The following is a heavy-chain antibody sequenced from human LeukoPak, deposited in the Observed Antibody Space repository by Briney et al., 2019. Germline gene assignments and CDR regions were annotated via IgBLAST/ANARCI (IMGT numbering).Heavy chain of an antibody. CDR3: AKDCSGGSCPIPQHAFDI. CDR1: GFTFSSYA. D-gene: IGHD2-15*01. V-gene: IGHV3-23*01. J-gene: IGHJ3*02. Sequence: TGGSLRLSCAASGFTFSSYAMSWVRQAPGKGLEWVSAISGSGGSTYYADSVKGRFTISRDNSKNTLYLQMNSLRAEDTAVYYCAKDCSGGSCPIPQHAFDIWGQGTMVTVSS. CDR2: ISGSGGST.